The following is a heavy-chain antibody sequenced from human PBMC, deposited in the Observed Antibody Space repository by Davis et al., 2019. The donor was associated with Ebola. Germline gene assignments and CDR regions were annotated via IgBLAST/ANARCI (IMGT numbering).Heavy chain of an antibody. J-gene: IGHJ6*04. Sequence: GESLKISCAASGFTFSSYAMHWVRQAPGKGLEWVAVISYDGSNKYYADSVKGRFTISRDNSKNTLYLQMNSLRAEDTAVYYCARPNHRGISYYGMDVWGKGTTVTVSS. D-gene: IGHD3-10*01. V-gene: IGHV3-30*04. CDR3: ARPNHRGISYYGMDV. CDR2: ISYDGSNK. CDR1: GFTFSSYA.